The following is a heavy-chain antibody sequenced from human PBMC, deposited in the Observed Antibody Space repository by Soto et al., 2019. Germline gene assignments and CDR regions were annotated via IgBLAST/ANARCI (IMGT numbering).Heavy chain of an antibody. V-gene: IGHV3-23*01. J-gene: IGHJ5*02. CDR1: GFPFSAFA. CDR2: IGGSGASI. Sequence: PGGSLRLPCATSGFPFSAFAMNWVRHAPGKGLEWVSGIGGSGASIYYADSVKGRFTISRDNSKNTVYLQMNSLRAEDTAFYYCGRSGRPLSWFGPWGQGTLVTVSS. CDR3: GRSGRPLSWFGP.